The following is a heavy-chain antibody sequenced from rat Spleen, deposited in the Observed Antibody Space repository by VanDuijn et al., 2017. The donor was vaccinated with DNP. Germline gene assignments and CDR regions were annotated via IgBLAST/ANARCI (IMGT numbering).Heavy chain of an antibody. CDR3: TRSGFSAMDA. V-gene: IGHV5-58*01. CDR2: INPDGTNT. J-gene: IGHJ4*01. D-gene: IGHD4-4*01. CDR1: GFTFNTYW. Sequence: EVQLVETGGGLVQPGRSLKLSCVASGFTFNTYWMFWVRQAPGKGLEWVASINPDGTNTYYLDSVKGRFTISRDNAENTVYLQMNSLRSEDTATYYCTRSGFSAMDAWGQGTSVTVSS.